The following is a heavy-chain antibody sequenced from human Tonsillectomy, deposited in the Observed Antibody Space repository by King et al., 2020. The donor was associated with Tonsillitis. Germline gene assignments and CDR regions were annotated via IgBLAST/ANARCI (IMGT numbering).Heavy chain of an antibody. Sequence: VQLQESGPGLVKPSGTLSLTCAVSGGSISSSNWWGWVRQPPGKGLEWIGGIYHSGSTNYNPSLKSRVTMSVDKSKNQFSLQLSSVAAADTAVYYCARPYYYYMDVWGKGTTVTVSS. V-gene: IGHV4-4*02. CDR1: GGSISSSNW. J-gene: IGHJ6*03. CDR2: IYHSGST. CDR3: ARPYYYYMDV.